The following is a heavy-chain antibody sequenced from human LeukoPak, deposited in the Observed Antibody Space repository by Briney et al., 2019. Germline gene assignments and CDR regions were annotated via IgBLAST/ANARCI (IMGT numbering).Heavy chain of an antibody. Sequence: GGSLRLSCAASGFTFSSYAMHWVRQAPGKGLEWVAVISYDGSNKYYADSVKGRFTISRDNSKNTLYLQMNSLRAEDTAVHYCARDPTSYYYDSSGYQPFDYWGQGTLVTVSS. V-gene: IGHV3-30-3*01. CDR3: ARDPTSYYYDSSGYQPFDY. D-gene: IGHD3-22*01. CDR2: ISYDGSNK. J-gene: IGHJ4*02. CDR1: GFTFSSYA.